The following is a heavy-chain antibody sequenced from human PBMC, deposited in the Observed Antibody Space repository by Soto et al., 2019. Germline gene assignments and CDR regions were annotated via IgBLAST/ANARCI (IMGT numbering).Heavy chain of an antibody. Sequence: PGGSKRLAWSVVKGMFVNYGGHGILQEPGKGLEWVAGIWYDGSNTFYSDAVKGRFSISRDNSKNTVDLQMNSLRAEDTAVYYCAKSIAVAPGCLYPWGQAIQVTVSS. D-gene: IGHD6-19*01. J-gene: IGHJ5*02. CDR1: KGMFVNYG. V-gene: IGHV3-33*06. CDR2: IWYDGSNT. CDR3: AKSIAVAPGCLYP.